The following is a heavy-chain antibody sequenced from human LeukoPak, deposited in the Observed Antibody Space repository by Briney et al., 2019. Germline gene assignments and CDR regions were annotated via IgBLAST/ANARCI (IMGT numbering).Heavy chain of an antibody. V-gene: IGHV4-34*01. CDR1: GGSFSGYN. CDR2: INHSGST. J-gene: IGHJ4*02. CDR3: ARGGDYDSSGYAYY. D-gene: IGHD3-22*01. Sequence: PSETLSLTWAVYGGSFSGYNWSWIRQPPGKGLEWIGEINHSGSTNYNPSLKSRVTISVDTSKNQFSLKLSSVTAADTAVYYCARGGDYDSSGYAYYWGQGTLVTVSS.